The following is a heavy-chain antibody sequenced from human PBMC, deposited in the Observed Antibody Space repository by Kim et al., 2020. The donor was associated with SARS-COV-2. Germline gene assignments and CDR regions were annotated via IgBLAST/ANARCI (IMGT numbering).Heavy chain of an antibody. Sequence: GGSLRLSCTTSGLNFGDYAMSWFRQAPGKGLEWVAFIRSKRYGETTEYAASVKGTFTISRDDSKRIAYLQMNGLKTEDTAVYYCTSGPYYYDSAAYYHDYWGRGTLVTVSS. CDR3: TSGPYYYDSAAYYHDY. J-gene: IGHJ4*02. CDR1: GLNFGDYA. D-gene: IGHD3-22*01. CDR2: IRSKRYGETT. V-gene: IGHV3-49*03.